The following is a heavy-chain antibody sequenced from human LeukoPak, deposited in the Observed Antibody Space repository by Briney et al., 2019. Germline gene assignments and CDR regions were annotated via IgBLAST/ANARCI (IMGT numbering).Heavy chain of an antibody. CDR3: ARLATGAFYY. Sequence: PSETLSLTCAVSSYSISSGYYWGWIRQPPGKGLEWIGSIYHSGSTYYNPSLKSRVTISVDTSKNQFSLKLSSVTAADTAVYYCARLATGAFYYWGQGTLVTASS. V-gene: IGHV4-38-2*01. CDR1: SYSISSGYY. J-gene: IGHJ4*02. CDR2: IYHSGST. D-gene: IGHD7-27*01.